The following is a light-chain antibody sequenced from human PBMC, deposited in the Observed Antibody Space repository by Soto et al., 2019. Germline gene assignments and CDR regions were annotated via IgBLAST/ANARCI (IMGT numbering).Light chain of an antibody. CDR3: QSYDSSLRGV. CDR1: NSNIGAGFD. CDR2: GNS. V-gene: IGLV1-40*01. J-gene: IGLJ3*02. Sequence: QSVLTQPPSVSGAPGQRVTISCTGNNSNIGAGFDVHWYQQLPGTAPKLLIYGNSNRPSGVPDRFSGSKSGTSASLAITGLQAEDEADYYCQSYDSSLRGVFGGGTKVTVL.